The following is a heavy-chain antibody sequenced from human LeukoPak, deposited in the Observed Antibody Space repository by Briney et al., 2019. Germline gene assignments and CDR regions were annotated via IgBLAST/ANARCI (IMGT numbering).Heavy chain of an antibody. J-gene: IGHJ4*02. Sequence: SETLSLTCAVYGGSFSGYYWSWIRQPPGKGLEWIGEINHSGSTNYNPSLKSRVTISVDTSKNQFSLKLSSVTAADTAVYYCARGYNYDPYYFDYWGQGTLVTVSS. CDR2: INHSGST. CDR1: GGSFSGYY. CDR3: ARGYNYDPYYFDY. V-gene: IGHV4-34*01. D-gene: IGHD3-22*01.